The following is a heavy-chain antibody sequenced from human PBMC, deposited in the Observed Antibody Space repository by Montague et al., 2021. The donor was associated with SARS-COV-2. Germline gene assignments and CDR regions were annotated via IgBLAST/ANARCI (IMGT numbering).Heavy chain of an antibody. CDR2: IYYRGST. Sequence: SETLSLTCTVSGGSISSSTYYWAWIRQPPGKGLGWIGSIYYRGSTYYNPSLKSRVFISVDTSKNQLSLTLSSVTAADTAVYYCATQEDPSGWIPGPFDFWGQGTLVSVSS. J-gene: IGHJ4*02. CDR1: GGSISSSTYY. D-gene: IGHD6-19*01. CDR3: ATQEDPSGWIPGPFDF. V-gene: IGHV4-39*01.